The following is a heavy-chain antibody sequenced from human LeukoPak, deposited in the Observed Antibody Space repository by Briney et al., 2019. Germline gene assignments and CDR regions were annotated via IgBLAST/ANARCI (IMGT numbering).Heavy chain of an antibody. V-gene: IGHV3-23*01. CDR3: AKDGGLWVSAHWGDS. D-gene: IGHD7-27*01. Sequence: GGSLRLSCAASGFTFSSYTMSWVRQAPGKGLEWVSTITTSDGNTYYVDSVKGRFTVSRDNSKNTLFLQMNSLRAEDTAVYYCAKDGGLWVSAHWGDSWGRGTLVTVSS. CDR2: ITTSDGNT. J-gene: IGHJ4*02. CDR1: GFTFSSYT.